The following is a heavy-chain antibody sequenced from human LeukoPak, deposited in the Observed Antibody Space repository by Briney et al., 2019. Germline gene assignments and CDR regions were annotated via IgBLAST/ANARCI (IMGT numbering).Heavy chain of an antibody. CDR3: ANNKGKLYSYGSVSFDY. V-gene: IGHV3-23*01. D-gene: IGHD5-18*01. CDR1: GFTFSSYA. Sequence: GGSLRLSCAASGFTFSSYAMSWVRQAPGKGLEWVSAISGSGGSTYYADSVKGRFTISRDNSKNTLYLQMNSLRAEDTAVYYCANNKGKLYSYGSVSFDYWGQGTLVTVSS. CDR2: ISGSGGST. J-gene: IGHJ4*02.